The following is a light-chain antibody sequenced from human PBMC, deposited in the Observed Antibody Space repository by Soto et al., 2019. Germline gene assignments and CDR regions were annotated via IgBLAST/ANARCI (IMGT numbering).Light chain of an antibody. Sequence: EIVLTRSPGTLSLSPGERATLSCRASQSVFNNHIGWYQQKPGQAPRRLIFGASFRATGIPDRFSGSGSGTDFTLTISRLEPEDFAVYYCQQYGSSPTTFGQGTKVEIK. J-gene: IGKJ1*01. CDR1: QSVFNNH. V-gene: IGKV3-20*01. CDR2: GAS. CDR3: QQYGSSPTT.